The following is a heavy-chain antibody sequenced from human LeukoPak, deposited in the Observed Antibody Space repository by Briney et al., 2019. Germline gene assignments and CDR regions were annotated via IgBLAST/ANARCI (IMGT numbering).Heavy chain of an antibody. V-gene: IGHV3-21*01. Sequence: PGGSLRLSCAASGFTFSSYSMNWVRQAPGKGLEWVSSISSSSSYIYYAGSVKGRFTISRDNAKNSLYLQMNSLRAEDTAVYYCARSPQGYYDSSFNWFDPWGQGTLVTVSS. CDR1: GFTFSSYS. CDR3: ARSPQGYYDSSFNWFDP. J-gene: IGHJ5*02. CDR2: ISSSSSYI. D-gene: IGHD3-22*01.